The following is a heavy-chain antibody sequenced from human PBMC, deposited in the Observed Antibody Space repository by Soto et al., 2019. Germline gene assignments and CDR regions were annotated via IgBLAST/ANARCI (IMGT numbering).Heavy chain of an antibody. CDR3: AHIIPWVGAGVGGMDV. J-gene: IGHJ6*02. V-gene: IGHV2-5*02. CDR2: IYWDDDK. CDR1: GFSLNTRGVG. D-gene: IGHD1-26*01. Sequence: QITLKESGPTLVKPTQNLTLTCTFSGFSLNTRGVGVGWIRQPPGKALERLALIYWDDDKRYSPSLKTRLTITKDTSENQVVLTMTNMDPVDTATYYCAHIIPWVGAGVGGMDVWGQGTTVTVSS.